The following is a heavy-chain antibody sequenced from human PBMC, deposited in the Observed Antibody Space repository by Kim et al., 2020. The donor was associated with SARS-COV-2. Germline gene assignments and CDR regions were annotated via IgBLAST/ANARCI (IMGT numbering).Heavy chain of an antibody. V-gene: IGHV1-3*01. J-gene: IGHJ6*02. Sequence: ASVMVSCKASGYTFTSYAMHWVRQAPGQRLEWMGWINAGNGNTKYSQKFQGRVTITRDTSASTAYMELSSLRSEDTAVYYCARVVGDYYGMDVWGQGTTVTVSS. D-gene: IGHD2-15*01. CDR1: GYTFTSYA. CDR2: INAGNGNT. CDR3: ARVVGDYYGMDV.